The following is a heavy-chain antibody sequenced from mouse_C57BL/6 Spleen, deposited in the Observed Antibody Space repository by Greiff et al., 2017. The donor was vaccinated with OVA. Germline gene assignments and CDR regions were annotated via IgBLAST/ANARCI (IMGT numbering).Heavy chain of an antibody. CDR1: GYTFTDYN. D-gene: IGHD5-1*01. CDR2: INPNNGGT. CDR3: ARRVPDYYAMDY. Sequence: EVQLQQSGPELVKPGASVKIPCKASGYTFTDYNMDWVKQSHGKGLEWIGDINPNNGGTIYNQKFKGKATLTVDKSSSTAYMELRSLTSEDTAVYYCARRVPDYYAMDYWGQGTSVTVSS. J-gene: IGHJ4*01. V-gene: IGHV1-18*01.